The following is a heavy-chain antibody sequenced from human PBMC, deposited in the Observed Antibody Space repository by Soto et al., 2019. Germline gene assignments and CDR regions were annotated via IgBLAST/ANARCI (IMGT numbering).Heavy chain of an antibody. J-gene: IGHJ4*02. CDR2: IYSAGSA. CDR3: ARVHSSSHHYFDY. Sequence: EVQLVESGGGLVQPGGSLRLACAASGFTVISYHMSCVRQAPGKGLEWISVIYSAGSADFADYVKGRFTISRDNSKNTLYLQMSSLRAEYTAVYDCARVHSSSHHYFDYWGQGTLVTVSS. CDR1: GFTVISYH. D-gene: IGHD6-13*01. V-gene: IGHV3-66*01.